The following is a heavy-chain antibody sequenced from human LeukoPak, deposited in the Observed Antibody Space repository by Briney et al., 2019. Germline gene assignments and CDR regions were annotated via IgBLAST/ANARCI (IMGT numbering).Heavy chain of an antibody. D-gene: IGHD1-26*01. J-gene: IGHJ4*02. CDR1: GLSFSSYG. CDR2: ISSDGNEK. V-gene: IGHV3-30*03. CDR3: ARDKGREGDY. Sequence: PGGSLRLSCAASGLSFSSYGMHWVRQAPGKGLEWVAVISSDGNEKYYTESVKGRFTISRDNSKNTLHLQMDSLRPEGTAFYYCARDKGREGDYWGQGTLVTVSS.